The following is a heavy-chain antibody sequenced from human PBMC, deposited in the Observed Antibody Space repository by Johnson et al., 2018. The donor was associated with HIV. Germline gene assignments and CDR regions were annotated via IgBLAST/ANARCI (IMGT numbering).Heavy chain of an antibody. CDR2: IYSGGST. CDR1: GFTVSSNY. D-gene: IGHD2-15*01. V-gene: IGHV3-53*01. CDR3: ARDMCSGGSCYAFDI. J-gene: IGHJ3*02. Sequence: VQLVESGGGLKQPGGSLRLSCAASGFTVSSNYMSWVRQAPGKGLEWVSVIYSGGSTYYADSVKGRFTISRDNSKNTLYLQMNSLRAEDTAVYYCARDMCSGGSCYAFDIWGQGTMVTVSS.